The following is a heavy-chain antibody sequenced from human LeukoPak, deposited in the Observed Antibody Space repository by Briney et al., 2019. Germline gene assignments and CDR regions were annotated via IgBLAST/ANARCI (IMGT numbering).Heavy chain of an antibody. Sequence: GGTLRLSCAASGFTFSSYGMSWVRQAPGKGLEWVSAISGSGGSTYYADSVKGRFTISRDNSKNTLFLQMNNLRAKDTAVYYCAKSRGYGSGTFRYLDYWGQGTLVTVSP. J-gene: IGHJ4*02. V-gene: IGHV3-23*01. CDR2: ISGSGGST. CDR3: AKSRGYGSGTFRYLDY. D-gene: IGHD3-10*01. CDR1: GFTFSSYG.